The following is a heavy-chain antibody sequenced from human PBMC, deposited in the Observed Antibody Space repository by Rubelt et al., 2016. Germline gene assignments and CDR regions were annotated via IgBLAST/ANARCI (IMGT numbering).Heavy chain of an antibody. CDR3: ARAGVTTADAFDI. D-gene: IGHD4-11*01. V-gene: IGHV3-30*19. Sequence: GGVVQPGRSLRLSCAASGFTFSSYGMHWVRQAPGKGLEWVAVISYDGSNKYYADSVKGRFTISRDNSKNTLYLQMNSLRAEDTAVYYCARAGVTTADAFDIWGQGTMVTVSS. CDR1: GFTFSSYG. J-gene: IGHJ3*02. CDR2: ISYDGSNK.